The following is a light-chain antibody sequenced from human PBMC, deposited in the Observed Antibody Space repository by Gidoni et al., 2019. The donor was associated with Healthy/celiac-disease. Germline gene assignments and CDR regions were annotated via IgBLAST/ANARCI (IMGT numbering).Light chain of an antibody. Sequence: TQSPYAQPASVGDTVTITCRASQSISTTTVSWYQQRPGKVPNLLIYGASSLETGVPSRFSGSGSGTDFTLTITSLQPEDFATYYCQQTHSFPYTFGQGSKLDI. CDR3: QQTHSFPYT. CDR2: GAS. V-gene: IGKV1-39*01. J-gene: IGKJ2*01. CDR1: QSISTTT.